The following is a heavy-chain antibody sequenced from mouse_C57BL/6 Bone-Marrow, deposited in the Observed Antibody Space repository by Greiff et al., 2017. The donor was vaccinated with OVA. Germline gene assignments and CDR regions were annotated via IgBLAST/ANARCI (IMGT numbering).Heavy chain of an antibody. CDR1: YFAFTASA. CDR2: FNLYSDAT. V-gene: IGHV1-49*01. CDR3: ASGNYFAY. Sequence: LQQSGAELVRPGSSVKLSCKASYFAFTASAMHWVKQRPGHGLAWIGSFNLYSDATKYNEHFKGKATLTANSSSSTAYMELSSLTSEDVAVYYCASGNYFAYWGQGTLVTVSA. D-gene: IGHD2-1*01. J-gene: IGHJ3*01.